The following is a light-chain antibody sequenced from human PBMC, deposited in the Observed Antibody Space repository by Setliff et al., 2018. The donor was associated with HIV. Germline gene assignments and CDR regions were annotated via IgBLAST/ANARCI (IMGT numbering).Light chain of an antibody. CDR1: GRDIGGYNY. CDR2: GVT. V-gene: IGLV2-14*03. CDR3: SSYTSTSAYV. J-gene: IGLJ1*01. Sequence: QSVLTQPASVSGSPGQSITISCIGTGRDIGGYNYVAWYQQHPGKAPKLIIYGVTTRSSGVSNRFSGSKAGTTASLTISGLQAEDEADYYCSSYTSTSAYVFGTGTKVTVL.